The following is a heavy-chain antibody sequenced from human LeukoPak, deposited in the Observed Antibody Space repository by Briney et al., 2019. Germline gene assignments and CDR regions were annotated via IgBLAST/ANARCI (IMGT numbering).Heavy chain of an antibody. Sequence: ASVKVSCKASGYTFTGYYIHWVRQAPGQGLEWMGWINPNSGGTNYAQKFQGRVTMTRDTSISTAYMELSRLTSDDTAVYYCARENGGYSFDYWGQGTLVTVSS. CDR3: ARENGGYSFDY. CDR2: INPNSGGT. CDR1: GYTFTGYY. J-gene: IGHJ4*02. D-gene: IGHD2-21*02. V-gene: IGHV1-2*02.